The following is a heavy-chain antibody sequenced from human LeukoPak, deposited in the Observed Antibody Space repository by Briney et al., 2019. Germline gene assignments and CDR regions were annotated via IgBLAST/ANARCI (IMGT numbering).Heavy chain of an antibody. J-gene: IGHJ6*03. V-gene: IGHV3-30*04. Sequence: GGSLRLSCAASGFTFSSFAMHWVRQAPGKGLEWVALISYDGSNKYYADSVKGRFTISRDNSKNTLYLQMNSLRAEDTAVYYCARGGSYIHYYYYYMDVWGKGTTVTISS. CDR3: ARGGSYIHYYYYYMDV. CDR1: GFTFSSFA. CDR2: ISYDGSNK. D-gene: IGHD1-26*01.